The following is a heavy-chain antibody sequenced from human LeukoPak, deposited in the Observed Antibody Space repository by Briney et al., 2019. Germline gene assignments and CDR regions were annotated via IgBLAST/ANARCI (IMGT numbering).Heavy chain of an antibody. J-gene: IGHJ4*02. Sequence: PGRSLRLSCEASGFTFSSYGMHWVRRAPGKGLEWMTVISHDGSNKYYVDSVKGRFTISRDNSKSTLYLQMNSLRAEDTAVYYCAKEGYYGSGSFSDSWGQGTLVTVSS. CDR3: AKEGYYGSGSFSDS. CDR1: GFTFSSYG. CDR2: ISHDGSNK. V-gene: IGHV3-30*18. D-gene: IGHD3-10*01.